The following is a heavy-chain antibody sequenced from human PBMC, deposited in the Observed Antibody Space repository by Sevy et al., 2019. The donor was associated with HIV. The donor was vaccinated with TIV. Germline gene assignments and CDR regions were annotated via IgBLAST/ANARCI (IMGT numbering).Heavy chain of an antibody. V-gene: IGHV3-30-3*01. D-gene: IGHD3-22*01. J-gene: IGHJ4*02. CDR2: TSYDGSSN. CDR3: ATDDRDNSGYHFTY. Sequence: GGSLRLSCAASGFTFSNFAMHWVRQAPGKGLEWVAITSYDGSSNYYADSVMGRFTISRDNSKHTLYLQMNSLTVEDTAVYYCATDDRDNSGYHFTYWGQGTLVTVSS. CDR1: GFTFSNFA.